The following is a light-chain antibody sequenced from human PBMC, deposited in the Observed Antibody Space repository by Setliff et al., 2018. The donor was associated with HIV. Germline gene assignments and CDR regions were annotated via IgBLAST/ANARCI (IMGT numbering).Light chain of an antibody. V-gene: IGLV3-21*04. J-gene: IGLJ3*02. CDR3: QVWDSSSDHPWV. CDR1: NIGSKS. Sequence: ELTQPHSVSVAPGKTARLTCGGNNIGSKSVHWYQQKPGQAPVLVIYYDSDRPSGIPERFSGSDCGNTATLTISRVEAGDEADYFCQVWDSSSDHPWVFGGGTKGTVL. CDR2: YDS.